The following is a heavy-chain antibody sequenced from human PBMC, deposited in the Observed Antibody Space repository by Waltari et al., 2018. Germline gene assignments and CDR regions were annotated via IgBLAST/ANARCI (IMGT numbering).Heavy chain of an antibody. CDR1: GYTLTELS. V-gene: IGHV1-24*01. D-gene: IGHD3-10*01. J-gene: IGHJ4*02. CDR3: ATDRYGITMVQGVAGY. CDR2: FDPEVGET. Sequence: QVQLVQSGAEVKKPGASVKVSCKVSGYTLTELSMHWVRQAPGKGLEWLGGFDPEVGETNYAQKFQCRVTMTEDTSTDTAYMELSSLRSEDTAVYYCATDRYGITMVQGVAGYWGQGTLVTVSS.